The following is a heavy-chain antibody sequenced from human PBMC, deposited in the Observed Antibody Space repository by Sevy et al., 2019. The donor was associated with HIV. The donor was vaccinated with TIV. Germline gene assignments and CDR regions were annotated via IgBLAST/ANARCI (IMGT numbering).Heavy chain of an antibody. V-gene: IGHV3-23*01. Sequence: GGSLRLSCVASGFRFSAFGMAWVRQAAGEGLERVSGINGGGGSTYYRNSVKGRFTVSRDNSKNTVYLQMNSLSADDTAVYYCAKAPYDDFWSHNYNNWFDPWGQGTLVTVSS. CDR1: GFRFSAFG. CDR3: AKAPYDDFWSHNYNNWFDP. CDR2: INGGGGST. J-gene: IGHJ5*02. D-gene: IGHD3-3*01.